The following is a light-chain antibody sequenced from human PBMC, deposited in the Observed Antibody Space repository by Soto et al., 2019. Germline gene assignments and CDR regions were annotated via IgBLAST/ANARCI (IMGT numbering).Light chain of an antibody. CDR2: TAS. V-gene: IGKV1-27*01. J-gene: IGKJ4*01. CDR1: QVISSN. CDR3: LKYKRAPLT. Sequence: DIQMTQSPSSLSASVGDRVTITCRASQVISSNLAWYQQRPGKVPKLLIYTASTLQSGVPSRFSGSGSGTDFTLTISSLQPEDVATYYCLKYKRAPLTFGGGTRVEIK.